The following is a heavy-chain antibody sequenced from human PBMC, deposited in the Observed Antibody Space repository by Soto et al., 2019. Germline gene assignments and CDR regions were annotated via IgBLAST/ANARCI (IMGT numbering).Heavy chain of an antibody. Sequence: EVQLVESGGGLVKPGGSLRLSCAASGFTFSSYSMNWVRQAPGKGLEWDSSISSSSSYIYYADSVKGRFTISRDNAKNSLYLQMNSLRAEDTAVYYCAREGSTVTTDDAFDIWGQGTMVTVSS. D-gene: IGHD4-17*01. V-gene: IGHV3-21*01. CDR1: GFTFSSYS. CDR2: ISSSSSYI. J-gene: IGHJ3*02. CDR3: AREGSTVTTDDAFDI.